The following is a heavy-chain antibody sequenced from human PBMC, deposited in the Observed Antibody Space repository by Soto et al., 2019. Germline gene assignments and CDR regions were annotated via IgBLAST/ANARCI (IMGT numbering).Heavy chain of an antibody. CDR1: VFTCSRYS. CDR3: ARDLLLGYCSGGSCSDYYYGMDV. Sequence: SLRLSCVASVFTCSRYSMNWVRQAPGKGLEWVSSISSSSSYIYYADSVKGRFTISRDNAKNSLYLQMNSLRAEHTAVYYCARDLLLGYCSGGSCSDYYYGMDVWGQGITVPVSS. D-gene: IGHD2-15*01. CDR2: ISSSSSYI. J-gene: IGHJ6*02. V-gene: IGHV3-21*01.